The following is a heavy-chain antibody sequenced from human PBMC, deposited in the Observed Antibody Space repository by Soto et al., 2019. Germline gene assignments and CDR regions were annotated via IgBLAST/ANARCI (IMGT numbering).Heavy chain of an antibody. CDR1: GYTFTNYW. Sequence: PGESLKISCKASGYTFTNYWIGWVRQMPGKGLEWMEIIYPDDSDTTYSPSFQGQVTISADKSISTAYLQWSSLKASDSATYYCARHHTGYYDYWGQGTLVTVSS. J-gene: IGHJ4*02. CDR2: IYPDDSDT. V-gene: IGHV5-51*01. D-gene: IGHD3-9*01. CDR3: ARHHTGYYDY.